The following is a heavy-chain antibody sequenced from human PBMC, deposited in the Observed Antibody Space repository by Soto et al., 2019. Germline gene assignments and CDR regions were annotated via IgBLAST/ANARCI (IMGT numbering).Heavy chain of an antibody. CDR3: ARDRCTNGVCFAFDI. CDR1: GYTFTSYG. CDR2: INGYNGNT. D-gene: IGHD2-8*01. V-gene: IGHV1-18*04. J-gene: IGHJ3*02. Sequence: ASVKVSFKASGYTFTSYGITWVRPAPVQGLEWMGWINGYNGNTNYAQKLQGRVTMTTDTSTSTAYMELWSLRSDETAVYYCARDRCTNGVCFAFDIWGPGTMVTVSS.